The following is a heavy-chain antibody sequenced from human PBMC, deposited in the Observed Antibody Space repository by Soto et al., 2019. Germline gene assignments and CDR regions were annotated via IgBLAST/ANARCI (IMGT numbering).Heavy chain of an antibody. V-gene: IGHV4-39*01. D-gene: IGHD2-2*03. CDR2: IYSSENT. Sequence: PSETLSLTCTVTGGSVSSNSYSWGWIRQSPGKGLEWIGTIYSSENTYYNPSLLSRVTISVDTSKDEFSLRLSSVTAADTALYYSARLNGYCVSTNCHGYYGMDVWGQGTTVTVSS. CDR3: ARLNGYCVSTNCHGYYGMDV. J-gene: IGHJ6*02. CDR1: GGSVSSNSYS.